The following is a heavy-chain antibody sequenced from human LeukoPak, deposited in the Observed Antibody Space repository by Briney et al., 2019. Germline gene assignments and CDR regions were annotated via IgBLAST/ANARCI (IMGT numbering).Heavy chain of an antibody. J-gene: IGHJ5*02. CDR1: GGSISSSGYY. CDR2: IYYGGST. CDR3: ARDPTAAGKGAWFDP. D-gene: IGHD6-13*01. V-gene: IGHV4-39*02. Sequence: PSETLSLTCTVSGGSISSSGYYWVWIRQPPGKGLEWIGSIYYGGSTYYNPSLKSRVTISVDTSKNQFSLKLSSVAAADTAVYYCARDPTAAGKGAWFDPWGQGTLVTVSS.